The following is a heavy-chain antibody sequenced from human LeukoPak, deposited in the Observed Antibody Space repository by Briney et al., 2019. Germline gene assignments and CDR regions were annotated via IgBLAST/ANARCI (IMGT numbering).Heavy chain of an antibody. CDR2: ISGSGGST. D-gene: IGHD3-3*01. CDR3: AKDAKLRFLEWYVDY. CDR1: GFTFSSYA. J-gene: IGHJ4*02. Sequence: GGSLRLSCAASGFTFSSYATSWVRQAPGKGLEWVSAISGSGGSTYYADSVKGRFTISRDNSKNTLYLQMNSLSAEDTAVYYCAKDAKLRFLEWYVDYWGQGTLVTVSS. V-gene: IGHV3-23*01.